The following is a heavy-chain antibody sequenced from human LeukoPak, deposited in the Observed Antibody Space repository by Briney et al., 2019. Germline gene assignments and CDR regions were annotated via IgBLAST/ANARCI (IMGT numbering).Heavy chain of an antibody. D-gene: IGHD3-22*01. J-gene: IGHJ3*02. V-gene: IGHV3-48*03. CDR3: ARDYHKFDCSGYYPDAFDI. Sequence: GGSLRLSCAASGFTFSYYEMNWVRQAPGKGLEWVSYIRSSGSSIYYVDSVKGRFTISRDNAKKSLYLQMHSLRAEDTAVYYCARDYHKFDCSGYYPDAFDIWGQGTMVTVSS. CDR1: GFTFSYYE. CDR2: IRSSGSSI.